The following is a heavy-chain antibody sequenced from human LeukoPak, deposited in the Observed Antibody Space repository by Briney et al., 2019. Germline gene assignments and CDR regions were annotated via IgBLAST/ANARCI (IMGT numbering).Heavy chain of an antibody. D-gene: IGHD7-27*01. CDR3: ARDGTNWDDAFDI. CDR2: ISYDGSNK. J-gene: IGHJ3*02. V-gene: IGHV3-30-3*01. Sequence: PGGSLRLSCAASGFTFSSYAMHWVRQAPGKGLEWVAVISYDGSNKYYADSVKGRFTISRDNSKNTLYLQMNSLRAEDTAVYYCARDGTNWDDAFDIWGQGTMVTVSS. CDR1: GFTFSSYA.